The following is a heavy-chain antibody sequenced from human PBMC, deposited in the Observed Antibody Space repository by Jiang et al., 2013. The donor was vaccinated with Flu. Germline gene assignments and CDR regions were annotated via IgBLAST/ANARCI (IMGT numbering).Heavy chain of an antibody. D-gene: IGHD3-3*01. CDR2: ISSTSVTV. V-gene: IGHV3-48*01. J-gene: IGHJ5*02. CDR3: ARDLGITVPGVVNNWFDP. Sequence: WVRQAPGKGLEWVSYISSTSVTVYYADSVKGRFTISKDNAKNSLYLHMNSLRAEDTAVYYCARDLGITVPGVVNNWFDPWGQGTLVSVSS.